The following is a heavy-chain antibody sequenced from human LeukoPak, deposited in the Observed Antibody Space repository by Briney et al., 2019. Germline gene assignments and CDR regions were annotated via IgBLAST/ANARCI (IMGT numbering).Heavy chain of an antibody. CDR3: ARGCSGGSGYESKFDP. Sequence: GGSLRLSCAASGFTFSSYWMSWVRQAPGKGLEWVTSIKQDGSEKYFVDSVKGRFTMSRDNAKNSLYLQMNSLRAEDTAVYYCARGCSGGSGYESKFDPWGQGSLVTVSS. D-gene: IGHD2-15*01. J-gene: IGHJ5*02. CDR2: IKQDGSEK. V-gene: IGHV3-7*01. CDR1: GFTFSSYW.